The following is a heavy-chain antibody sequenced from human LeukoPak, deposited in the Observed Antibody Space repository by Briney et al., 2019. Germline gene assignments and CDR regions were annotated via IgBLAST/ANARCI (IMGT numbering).Heavy chain of an antibody. V-gene: IGHV3-21*06. CDR3: ARSDFYYDILTGYRH. J-gene: IGHJ4*02. D-gene: IGHD3-9*01. CDR2: ISSSSSYI. Sequence: GGSLRLSCAASGFTFSSYTMNRVRQAPGKGLEWVSSISSSSSYIYYADSLKGRFTISRDNAKNSLYLQMNSLRAEDTAVYYCARSDFYYDILTGYRHWGQGTLVTVSS. CDR1: GFTFSSYT.